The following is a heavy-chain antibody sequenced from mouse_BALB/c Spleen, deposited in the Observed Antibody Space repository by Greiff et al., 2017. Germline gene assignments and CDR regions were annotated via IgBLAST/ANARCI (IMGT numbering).Heavy chain of an antibody. J-gene: IGHJ4*01. CDR3: ARYYGYGAMDY. V-gene: IGHV5-6-3*01. CDR1: GFTFSSYG. D-gene: IGHD1-2*01. Sequence: EVQLVESGGGLVQPGGSLKLSCAASGFTFSSYGMSWVRQTPDKRLELVATINSNGGSTYYPDSVKGRFTISRDNAKNTLYLQMSSLKSEDTAMYYCARYYGYGAMDYWGQGTSVTVSS. CDR2: INSNGGST.